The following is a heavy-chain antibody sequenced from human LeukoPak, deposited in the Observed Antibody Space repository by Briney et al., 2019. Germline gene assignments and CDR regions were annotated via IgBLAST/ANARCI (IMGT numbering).Heavy chain of an antibody. J-gene: IGHJ5*02. CDR3: VTDRNWFDP. Sequence: PGGSLRLSCAASGLTFNTAYMSWLRQTPGKGLEWVGRLKSRSQGGTADYAAPVKGRFTISRDDSKNTLYLQMNSLKIEDTGVYYCVTDRNWFDPWGQGTLVTVSS. V-gene: IGHV3-15*01. CDR1: GLTFNTAY. CDR2: LKSRSQGGTA.